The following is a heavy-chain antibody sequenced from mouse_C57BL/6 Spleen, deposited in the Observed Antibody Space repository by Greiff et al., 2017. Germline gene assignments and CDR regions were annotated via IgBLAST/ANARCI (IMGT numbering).Heavy chain of an antibody. D-gene: IGHD1-1*01. Sequence: EVKLQESGAELVRPGASVKLSCTASGFNIKDDYMHWVKQRPEQGLEWIGWIDPENGDTEYASKFQGKATITADTSSNTAYLQLSSLTSEDTAVYYCTAYYGSSRYFDVWGTGTTVTVSS. CDR2: IDPENGDT. CDR1: GFNIKDDY. V-gene: IGHV14-4*01. J-gene: IGHJ1*03. CDR3: TAYYGSSRYFDV.